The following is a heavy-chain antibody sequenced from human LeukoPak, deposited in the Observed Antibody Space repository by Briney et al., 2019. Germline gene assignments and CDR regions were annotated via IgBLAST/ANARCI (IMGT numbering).Heavy chain of an antibody. CDR3: AREEDYGDYVPLDY. CDR1: GYTFTGYY. CDR2: INPNSGGT. V-gene: IGHV1-2*02. Sequence: GASVKVSCKASGYTFTGYYMHWVRQAPGQGLEWMGWINPNSGGTNYAQKFQGRVTMTRDTSISTAYMELSRLRSDDTAVYYCAREEDYGDYVPLDYWGQGTLVTVSS. J-gene: IGHJ4*02. D-gene: IGHD4-17*01.